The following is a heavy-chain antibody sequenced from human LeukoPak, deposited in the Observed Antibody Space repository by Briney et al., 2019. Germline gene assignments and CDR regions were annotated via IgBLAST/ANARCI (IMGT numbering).Heavy chain of an antibody. CDR2: IYYSGST. CDR3: AGSITGTTRAEWFDP. V-gene: IGHV4-39*07. D-gene: IGHD1-7*01. Sequence: PSETLSLTCTVSGGSISSSSYYWGWIRQPPGKGLEWIGSIYYSGSTYYNPSLKSRVTISVDTSKNQFSLKLSSVTAADTAVYYCAGSITGTTRAEWFDPWGQGTLVTVSS. CDR1: GGSISSSSYY. J-gene: IGHJ5*02.